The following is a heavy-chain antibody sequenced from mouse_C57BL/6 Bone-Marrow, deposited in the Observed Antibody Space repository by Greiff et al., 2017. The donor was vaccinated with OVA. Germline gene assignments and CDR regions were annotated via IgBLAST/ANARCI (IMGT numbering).Heavy chain of an antibody. V-gene: IGHV3-6*01. Sequence: EVKLVESGPGLVKPSQSLSLTCSVTGYSITSGYFWYWIRQFPGNKLEWMGYIRYDGSNNYNPTLKNRISFTRDTSKNQFFLKLNSVTTEDTATYNCARNAYYINYDDYTMYYWGQGTSVTVSS. CDR3: ARNAYYINYDDYTMYY. CDR1: GYSITSGYF. CDR2: IRYDGSN. J-gene: IGHJ4*01. D-gene: IGHD2-5*01.